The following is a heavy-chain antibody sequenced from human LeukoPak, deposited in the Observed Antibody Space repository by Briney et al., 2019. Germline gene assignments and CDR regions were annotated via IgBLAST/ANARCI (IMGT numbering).Heavy chain of an antibody. CDR2: IYYSGST. V-gene: IGHV4-59*01. CDR3: ARDQDWFDP. Sequence: SETLSLTCTVSGGSISSYYWSWIRQPPGKGPEWIGYIYYSGSTNYNPSLKSRVTVSVDTSKNQFSLKLSSVTAADTAVYYCARDQDWFDPWGQGTLVTVSS. J-gene: IGHJ5*02. CDR1: GGSISSYY.